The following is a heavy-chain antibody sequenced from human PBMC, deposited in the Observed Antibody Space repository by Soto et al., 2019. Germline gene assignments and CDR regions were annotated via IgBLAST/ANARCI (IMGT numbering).Heavy chain of an antibody. Sequence: PGGSLTLSCAASGFTFSSYAMSWVRQAPGKGLEWVSTISNSDDSTYYADSVKGRFTISRDNSKNTLYLQMNSLRAEDTAVYSWAKDRSGWYYFDYWGQGTLVTVSS. CDR1: GFTFSSYA. J-gene: IGHJ4*02. CDR3: AKDRSGWYYFDY. CDR2: ISNSDDST. V-gene: IGHV3-23*01. D-gene: IGHD6-19*01.